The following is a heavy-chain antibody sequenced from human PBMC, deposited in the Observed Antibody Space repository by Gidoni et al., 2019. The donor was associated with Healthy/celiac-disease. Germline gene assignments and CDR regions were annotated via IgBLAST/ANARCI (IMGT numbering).Heavy chain of an antibody. V-gene: IGHV4-59*01. Sequence: VQPQESGPGLVKPSETLSLTCTVSGGSISSYHWSWIRQPPGKGLEWIGYTDYSGSTNYHPSFKVRVTISVYTSKNQFSLKLSAVTAADTAGYYCARGAAPYYFDYWGQGTLVTVSS. CDR1: GGSISSYH. CDR2: TDYSGST. CDR3: ARGAAPYYFDY. J-gene: IGHJ4*02. D-gene: IGHD2-15*01.